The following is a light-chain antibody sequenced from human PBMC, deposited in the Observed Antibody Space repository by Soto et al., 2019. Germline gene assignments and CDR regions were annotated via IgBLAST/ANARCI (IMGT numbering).Light chain of an antibody. CDR3: KSYDSTLSGPYV. J-gene: IGLJ1*01. V-gene: IGLV1-40*01. CDR1: SSNIGAGYD. CDR2: GNS. Sequence: QSVLTQPPSVSGAPGQRVTISCTGSSSNIGAGYDVHWYQRLPGTAPKLLIYGNSNRPSGVPDRFSGSKSGTSASLAITGLQAEDEADYYCKSYDSTLSGPYVFGTGTKVTVL.